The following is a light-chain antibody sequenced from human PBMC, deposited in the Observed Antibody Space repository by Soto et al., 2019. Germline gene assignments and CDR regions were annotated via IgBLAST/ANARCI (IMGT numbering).Light chain of an antibody. Sequence: EIVLTQSPGTLSFSPGERATLTCRASQSVSSSYLAWFQQKPGQAPRLLIYGASSRATGIPDRFSGSGSGTDFTLTISRLEPEDVATYYCQQGKSFPLTFGGGTKVEI. CDR2: GAS. J-gene: IGKJ4*01. CDR1: QSVSSSY. V-gene: IGKV3-20*01. CDR3: QQGKSFPLT.